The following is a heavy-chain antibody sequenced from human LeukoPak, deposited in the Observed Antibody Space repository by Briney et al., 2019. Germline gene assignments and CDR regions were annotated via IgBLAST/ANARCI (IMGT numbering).Heavy chain of an antibody. V-gene: IGHV1-18*01. CDR3: ARDRALYYDLNWFDP. Sequence: ASVKVSCKASGYTFTSYGISWVRQAPGQGLEWMGWISAYNGSTNYAQKLQGRVTMTTDTSTSTAYMELRSLRSDDTAVYYCARDRALYYDLNWFDPWGQGTLVTVSS. J-gene: IGHJ5*02. D-gene: IGHD3-3*01. CDR2: ISAYNGST. CDR1: GYTFTSYG.